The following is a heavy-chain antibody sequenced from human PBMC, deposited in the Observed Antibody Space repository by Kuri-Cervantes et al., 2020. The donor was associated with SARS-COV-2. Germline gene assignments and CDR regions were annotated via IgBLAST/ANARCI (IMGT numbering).Heavy chain of an antibody. CDR3: ARALTSGYYYYGMDV. D-gene: IGHD2-2*01. J-gene: IGHJ6*02. V-gene: IGHV3-30-3*01. CDR1: GFTFSSYA. Sequence: GESLKISCAASGFTFSSYAMHWVRQAPGKGLEWVAVISYDGSNKYYADSVKGRFTISRDNSKNTLYLQMNSLRAEDTAVYYCARALTSGYYYYGMDVWGQGTTVTDSS. CDR2: ISYDGSNK.